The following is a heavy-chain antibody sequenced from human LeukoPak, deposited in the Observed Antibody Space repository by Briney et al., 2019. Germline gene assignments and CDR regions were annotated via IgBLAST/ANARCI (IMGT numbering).Heavy chain of an antibody. J-gene: IGHJ6*03. CDR1: GYTFTGYY. Sequence: ASVKVSCKASGYTFTGYYMHWVRQAPGQGLEWMGWINPNSGGTNYAQKFQGRVTMTRDTSISTAYMELSRLRSDDTAVCYCARDQYYDFWSGYQTYYYYYYMDVWGKGTTVTVSS. V-gene: IGHV1-2*02. CDR2: INPNSGGT. CDR3: ARDQYYDFWSGYQTYYYYYYMDV. D-gene: IGHD3-3*01.